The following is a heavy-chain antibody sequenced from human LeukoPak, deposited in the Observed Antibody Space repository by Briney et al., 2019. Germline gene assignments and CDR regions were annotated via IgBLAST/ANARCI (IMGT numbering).Heavy chain of an antibody. CDR2: ISWNSGSI. D-gene: IGHD6-13*01. CDR3: AKGHRTYSSSLYGMDV. CDR1: GFTFDDYA. Sequence: PGRSLRLSCAASGFTFDDYAMHWVRHAPGKGLEWVSGISWNSGSIGYADSVKGRFTISRDNAKNSLYLQMNSLRAEDTALYYCAKGHRTYSSSLYGMDVWGQGTTVTVSS. J-gene: IGHJ6*02. V-gene: IGHV3-9*01.